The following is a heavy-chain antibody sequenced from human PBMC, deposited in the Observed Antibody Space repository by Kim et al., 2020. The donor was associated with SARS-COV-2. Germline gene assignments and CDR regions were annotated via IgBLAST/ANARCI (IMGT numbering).Heavy chain of an antibody. CDR1: GGTFSSYA. V-gene: IGHV1-69*13. CDR2: IIPIFGTA. J-gene: IGHJ6*02. Sequence: SVKVSCKASGGTFSSYAISWVRQAPGQGLEWMGGIIPIFGTANYAQKFQGRVTITADESTSTAYMELSSLRSEDTAVYYCARDEEDFYGMDVWGQGTTVTVSS. CDR3: ARDEEDFYGMDV.